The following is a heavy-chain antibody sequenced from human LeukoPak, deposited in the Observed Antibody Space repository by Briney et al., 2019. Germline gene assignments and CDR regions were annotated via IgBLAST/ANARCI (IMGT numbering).Heavy chain of an antibody. Sequence: ASVRVSCTASGYTFTAYYMHWVRQAPGQGLEWMGWINPNSGGTNYAQKFQGRVIMTRDTSISTAYMELSRLRSDDTAVYYCARGISGWYSRPCYWGQGTLVTVSS. CDR2: INPNSGGT. J-gene: IGHJ4*02. D-gene: IGHD6-19*01. CDR3: ARGISGWYSRPCY. V-gene: IGHV1-2*02. CDR1: GYTFTAYY.